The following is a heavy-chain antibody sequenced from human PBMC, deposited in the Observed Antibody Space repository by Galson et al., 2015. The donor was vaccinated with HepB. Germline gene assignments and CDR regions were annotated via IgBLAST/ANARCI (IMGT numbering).Heavy chain of an antibody. CDR2: ISYDGSNK. CDR3: ARGRHTSTSRYEDT. V-gene: IGHV3-30*03. Sequence: SLRLSCAASGFTFSSYGMHWVRQAPGKGLEWVAVISYDGSNKYYADSVKGRFTISRDNSKNTLYLQMNSLRAEDTAVYYCARGRHTSTSRYEDTWGQGTLVTVSS. D-gene: IGHD2-2*01. CDR1: GFTFSSYG. J-gene: IGHJ5*02.